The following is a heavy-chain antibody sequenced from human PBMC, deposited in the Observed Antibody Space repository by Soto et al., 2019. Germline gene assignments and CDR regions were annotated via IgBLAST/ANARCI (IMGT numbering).Heavy chain of an antibody. D-gene: IGHD3-10*01. CDR2: IHRGGST. CDR1: VFTGGKHY. Sequence: EVHLVESGGGLVQPGGSLRLSCAASVFTGGKHYMIWVREAPGKGLEWVSIIHRGGSTSYADSVKGRFTISRDSSKNILYLQINGLTADDTAVYYCARSANTYGSPFDYWGQGALVTVSS. V-gene: IGHV3-66*01. J-gene: IGHJ4*02. CDR3: ARSANTYGSPFDY.